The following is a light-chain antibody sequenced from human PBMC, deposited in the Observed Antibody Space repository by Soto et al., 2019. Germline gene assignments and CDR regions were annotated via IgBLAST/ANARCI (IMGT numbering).Light chain of an antibody. CDR1: SSNVGNNY. V-gene: IGLV1-51*02. J-gene: IGLJ2*01. Sequence: QSALTQPPSVSAAPGQKVTISCSGSSSNVGNNYVSWYQHLPGTAPKLLIYENNKRPSGIPDRFSGSKSGTSATLGITGLQTGDEADYYCGTWDSSLSAHVVFGGGTKLTVL. CDR3: GTWDSSLSAHVV. CDR2: ENN.